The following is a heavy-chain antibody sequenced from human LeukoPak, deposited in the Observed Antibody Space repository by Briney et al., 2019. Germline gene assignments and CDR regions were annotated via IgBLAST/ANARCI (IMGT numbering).Heavy chain of an antibody. V-gene: IGHV1-69*05. Sequence: SVKVSCKASGGTFSSYAISWVRQAPGQGLEWMRRIIPIFGTANYAQKFQGRVTITTDESTSTAYMELSSLRSEDTAVCCCARDSDYYYYMDVWGKGTTVTVSS. CDR2: IIPIFGTA. CDR1: GGTFSSYA. CDR3: ARDSDYYYYMDV. J-gene: IGHJ6*03.